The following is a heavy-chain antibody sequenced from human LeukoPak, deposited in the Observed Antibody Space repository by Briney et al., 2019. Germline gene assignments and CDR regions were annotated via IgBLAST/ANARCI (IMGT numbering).Heavy chain of an antibody. J-gene: IGHJ4*02. Sequence: GGSLRLSCAASGFTFSNYEMHWVRQAPGKGLEWVSYISSSGSDIYYADSVKGRFTISRDNAKNSLYLHMNSLRAEGTAVYYCARDRDNVAGTRGYFDYWGQGTLVTVSS. CDR1: GFTFSNYE. V-gene: IGHV3-48*03. CDR3: ARDRDNVAGTRGYFDY. CDR2: ISSSGSDI. D-gene: IGHD6-19*01.